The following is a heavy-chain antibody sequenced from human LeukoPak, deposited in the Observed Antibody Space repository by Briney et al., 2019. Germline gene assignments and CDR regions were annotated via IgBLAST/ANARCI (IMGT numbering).Heavy chain of an antibody. CDR2: IYHSGST. D-gene: IGHD2-15*01. J-gene: IGHJ3*02. CDR1: GGSISSGDYS. V-gene: IGHV4-30-2*01. Sequence: SQTLSLTCAVSGGSISSGDYSWSWIRQPPGKGLEWIGYIYHSGSTYYNSSLNSRVTMSVDRSKNQFSLQLRSVTAADTAMYFCASSRDRGAFRFSGVFYMWGKGKMVTVFS. CDR3: ASSRDRGAFRFSGVFYM.